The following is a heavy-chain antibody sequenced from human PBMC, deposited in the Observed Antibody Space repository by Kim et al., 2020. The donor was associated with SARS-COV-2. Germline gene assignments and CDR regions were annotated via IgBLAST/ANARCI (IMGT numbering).Heavy chain of an antibody. CDR1: GYTFTSYA. V-gene: IGHV1-3*01. D-gene: IGHD3-10*01. CDR2: INAGNGNT. CDR3: ARGSMVRGWSWARNWFDP. Sequence: ASVKVSCKASGYTFTSYAMHWVRQAPGQRLEWMGWINAGNGNTKYSQKFQGRVTITRDTSASTAYMELSSLRSEDTAVYYCARGSMVRGWSWARNWFDPWGQGTLVTVSS. J-gene: IGHJ5*02.